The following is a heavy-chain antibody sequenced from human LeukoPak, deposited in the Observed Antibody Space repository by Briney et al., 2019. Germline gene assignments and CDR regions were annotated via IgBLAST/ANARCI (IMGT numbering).Heavy chain of an antibody. J-gene: IGHJ4*02. Sequence: SETLSLTCSVSGVSISSSSYYWGWLRQPPGKGLEWNGSVHGTGSTFYNPSLKSRVTISLDTSQNQFSLKLSSVTAADTAVYYCAREATSYSYYLDYWGQGSLVTVSS. CDR2: VHGTGST. CDR1: GVSISSSSYY. V-gene: IGHV4-39*07. D-gene: IGHD4-11*01. CDR3: AREATSYSYYLDY.